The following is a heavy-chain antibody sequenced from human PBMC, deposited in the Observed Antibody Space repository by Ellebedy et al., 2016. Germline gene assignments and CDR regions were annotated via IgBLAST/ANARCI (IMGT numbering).Heavy chain of an antibody. V-gene: IGHV4-34*01. J-gene: IGHJ5*02. CDR1: GGSFSGYY. Sequence: GSLRLSCAVYGGSFSGYYWSWIRQPPGKGLEWIGEINHSGSTNYNPSLKSRVTISVDTSKNQFSLKLSSVTAADTAVYYCARGPPIAAAGTRGWFDHWGQGTLVTVSS. D-gene: IGHD6-13*01. CDR3: ARGPPIAAAGTRGWFDH. CDR2: INHSGST.